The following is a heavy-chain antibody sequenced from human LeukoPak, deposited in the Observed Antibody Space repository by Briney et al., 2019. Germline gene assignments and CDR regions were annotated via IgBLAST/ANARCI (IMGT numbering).Heavy chain of an antibody. D-gene: IGHD4-23*01. CDR3: ARAKGAAPRWGYYYYYMDV. Sequence: SETLSPTCTVSGGSISSGSYYWSWIRQPAGKGLEWIGRIYTSGSTNYNPSLKSRVTISVDTSKNQFSLKLSSVTAADTAVYYCARAKGAAPRWGYYYYYMDVWGKGTTVTVSS. CDR2: IYTSGST. V-gene: IGHV4-61*02. CDR1: GGSISSGSYY. J-gene: IGHJ6*03.